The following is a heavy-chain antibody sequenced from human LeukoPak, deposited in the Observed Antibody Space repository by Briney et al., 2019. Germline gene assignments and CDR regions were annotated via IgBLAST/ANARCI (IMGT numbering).Heavy chain of an antibody. CDR1: GFIFSGYV. D-gene: IGHD6-19*01. CDR3: AKDPRIRAVADHYFDY. V-gene: IGHV3-23*01. J-gene: IGHJ4*02. Sequence: PGGSLRLSCAASGFIFSGYVMSWVRQAPGKGLEWVSAISGSGGSTYYADSVKGRFTISRDNSKNTLYLQMNSLRAEDTAVYYCAKDPRIRAVADHYFDYWGQGTLVTVSS. CDR2: ISGSGGST.